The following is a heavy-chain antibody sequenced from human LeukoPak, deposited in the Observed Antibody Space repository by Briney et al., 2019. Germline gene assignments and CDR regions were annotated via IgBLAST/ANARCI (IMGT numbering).Heavy chain of an antibody. CDR3: FADRGGDQGDS. V-gene: IGHV4-34*03. J-gene: IGHJ4*02. CDR2: INHSGST. D-gene: IGHD3-16*01. Sequence: SETLSLTYAVYGGSFSGYYWSWIRQPPGKGLEWIGEINHSGSTNYNPSLKSRVTISVDTSKNQFSLKLSSVTAADTAVYFCFADRGGDQGDSWGQGTLVTVSS. CDR1: GGSFSGYY.